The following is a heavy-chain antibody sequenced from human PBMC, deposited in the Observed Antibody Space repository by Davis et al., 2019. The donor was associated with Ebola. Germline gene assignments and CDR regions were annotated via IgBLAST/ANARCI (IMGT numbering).Heavy chain of an antibody. D-gene: IGHD2-21*02. CDR2: IRSKAYGGTT. V-gene: IGHV3-49*02. CDR3: TRCQPAGGDPLKGDCYPEYYFDY. CDR1: GFTLSSYS. Sequence: GESLKISCAASGFTLSSYSLNWVRQAPGKGLEWVGFIRSKAYGGTTEYAASVKGRFTISRDDSKSIAYLQMNSLKTEDTAVYYCTRCQPAGGDPLKGDCYPEYYFDYWGQGTLVTVSS. J-gene: IGHJ4*02.